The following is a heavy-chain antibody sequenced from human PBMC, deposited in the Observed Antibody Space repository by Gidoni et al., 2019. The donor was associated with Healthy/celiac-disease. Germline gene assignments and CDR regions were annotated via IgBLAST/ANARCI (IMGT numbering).Heavy chain of an antibody. CDR2: IKQDGSEK. J-gene: IGHJ6*02. Sequence: EVQLVESGGGLVQPGGSLRLSCAASGFTFSSYWMRWVRQAPGKGQAWVANIKQDGSEKYYVDSVKGRFTISRDNAKNSLYLQMNSLRAEDTAVYYCARGEYCSGGSCYRAYYYYYGMDVWGQGTTVTVSS. V-gene: IGHV3-7*03. D-gene: IGHD2-15*01. CDR3: ARGEYCSGGSCYRAYYYYYGMDV. CDR1: GFTFSSYW.